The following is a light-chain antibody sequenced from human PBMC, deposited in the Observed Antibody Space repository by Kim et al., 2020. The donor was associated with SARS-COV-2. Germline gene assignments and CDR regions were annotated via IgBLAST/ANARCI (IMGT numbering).Light chain of an antibody. CDR3: QQYYTTPHT. CDR1: QSVLYSSNNRNY. CDR2: WAS. J-gene: IGKJ2*01. Sequence: DVVMTQSPDSLAVSLGERATINCKSSQSVLYSSNNRNYLAWYQQKPRQPPKLLIYWASTRESGVPDRFSGSGSGTDFTLTISSLQAEDVAVYYCQQYYTTPHTFGQGTKLEI. V-gene: IGKV4-1*01.